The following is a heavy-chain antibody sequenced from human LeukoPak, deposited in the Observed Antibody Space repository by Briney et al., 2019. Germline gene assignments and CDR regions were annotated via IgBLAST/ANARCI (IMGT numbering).Heavy chain of an antibody. CDR3: HFVSGSSRNFDY. V-gene: IGHV3-74*01. CDR2: ISPDGSDT. CDR1: GFTFSTYW. Sequence: GGSQRLSCAASGFTFSTYWIHWVRQAPGRGLVWVSRISPDGSDTTYADSVKGRFTISRDNAKNTLYLQMNSLRAEDTAVYYCHFVSGSSRNFDYWGQGTLVTVFS. D-gene: IGHD3-16*01. J-gene: IGHJ4*02.